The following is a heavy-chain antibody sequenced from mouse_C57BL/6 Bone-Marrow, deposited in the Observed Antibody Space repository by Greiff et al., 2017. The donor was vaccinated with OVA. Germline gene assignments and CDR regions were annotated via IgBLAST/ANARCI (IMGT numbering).Heavy chain of an antibody. Sequence: VQLQQSGAELVRPGTSVKLSCKASGYTFTSYWMHWVKQRPGQGLEWIGVIDPSDSYTNYNQKFKGKATLTVDTSSSTAYMQLSSLTSEDSAVYYCARWQPGFDYWGQGTTLTVSS. D-gene: IGHD6-1*01. CDR2: IDPSDSYT. CDR1: GYTFTSYW. J-gene: IGHJ2*01. CDR3: ARWQPGFDY. V-gene: IGHV1-59*01.